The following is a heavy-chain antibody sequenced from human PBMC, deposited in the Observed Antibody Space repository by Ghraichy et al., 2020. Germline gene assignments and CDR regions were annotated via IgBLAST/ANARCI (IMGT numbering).Heavy chain of an antibody. CDR3: ARDPVGPPYCSGGSCYSGAVFYFDY. CDR1: GFTFSSYS. V-gene: IGHV3-21*01. Sequence: GGSLRLSCAASGFTFSSYSMNWVRQAPGKGLEWVSSISSSSSYIYYADSVKGRFTISRDNAKNSLYLQMNSLRAEDTAVYYCARDPVGPPYCSGGSCYSGAVFYFDYWGQGTLVTVSS. J-gene: IGHJ4*02. CDR2: ISSSSSYI. D-gene: IGHD2-15*01.